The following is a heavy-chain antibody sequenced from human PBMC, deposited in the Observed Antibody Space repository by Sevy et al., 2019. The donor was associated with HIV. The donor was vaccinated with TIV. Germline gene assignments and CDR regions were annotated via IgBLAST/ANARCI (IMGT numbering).Heavy chain of an antibody. CDR2: FNPKSGGT. CDR3: ARELEYCGSIDCPFGF. J-gene: IGHJ4*02. V-gene: IGHV1-2*06. D-gene: IGHD2-2*01. CDR1: GYTFSGYY. Sequence: ASVKVSCKASGYTFSGYYIHWVRQAPGQGLEWMGRFNPKSGGTNYAQKFQGRVTMTTDTSISTAYMDLSRLRSDDTAVYYCARELEYCGSIDCPFGFWGQGTLVTVSS.